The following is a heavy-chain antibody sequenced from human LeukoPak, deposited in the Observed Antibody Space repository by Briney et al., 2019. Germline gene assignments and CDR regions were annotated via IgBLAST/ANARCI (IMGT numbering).Heavy chain of an antibody. J-gene: IGHJ6*02. Sequence: PSETLSLTCIVSVGSISRSGYYCSWTRQHPGKCLEWIGYIYYSVIAYYNPSLKSRVTISVDTSKNQLYLKLSSVTAADTAVYYCARDRGGGMGVWGQGTTVPVSS. CDR3: ARDRGGGMGV. V-gene: IGHV4-31*02. CDR1: VGSISRSGYY. D-gene: IGHD3-16*01. CDR2: IYYSVIA.